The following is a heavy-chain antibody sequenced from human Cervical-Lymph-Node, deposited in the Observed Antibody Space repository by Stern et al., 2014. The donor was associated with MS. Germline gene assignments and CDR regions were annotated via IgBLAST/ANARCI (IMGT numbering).Heavy chain of an antibody. J-gene: IGHJ3*02. D-gene: IGHD3-22*01. CDR2: IVVGSGNT. CDR3: AAEPMYYSDSVGAFDI. Sequence: VQLVESGPEVKKPGTSVKVSCKASGFTFTSSAVQWVRQARGQRLVWIGWIVVGSGNTNYAQKFQERVTITRDMSTSTAYMELSSLRSEDTAVYYCAAEPMYYSDSVGAFDIWGQGTMVTVSS. CDR1: GFTFTSSA. V-gene: IGHV1-58*01.